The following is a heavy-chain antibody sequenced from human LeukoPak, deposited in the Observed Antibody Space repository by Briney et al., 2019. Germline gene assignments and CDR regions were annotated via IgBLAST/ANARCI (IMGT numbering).Heavy chain of an antibody. CDR2: ISGSGGST. V-gene: IGHV3-23*01. Sequence: GGSLRLSCAASGFTFSSYAMHWVRQAPGKGLEWVSAISGSGGSTYYADSVKGRFTISRDNSKNTLYLQMNSLRAEDTAVYYCAKDSGVGYYTYYYDSSGYFPVFDYWGQGTLVTVSS. CDR1: GFTFSSYA. CDR3: AKDSGVGYYTYYYDSSGYFPVFDY. J-gene: IGHJ4*02. D-gene: IGHD3-22*01.